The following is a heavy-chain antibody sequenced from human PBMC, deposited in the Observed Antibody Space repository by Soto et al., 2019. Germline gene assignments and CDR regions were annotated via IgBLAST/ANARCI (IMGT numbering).Heavy chain of an antibody. V-gene: IGHV3-30*18. CDR1: GFTFSSYG. CDR2: ISYDGSNK. Sequence: GGSLRLSCAASGFTFSSYGMHWVRQAPGKGLEWVAVISYDGSNKYYADSVKGRFTISRDNSKNTLYLQMNSLRAEDTAVYYCAKDNNRGRHFGVVITYYFDYWGQGTLVTVSS. D-gene: IGHD3-3*01. J-gene: IGHJ4*02. CDR3: AKDNNRGRHFGVVITYYFDY.